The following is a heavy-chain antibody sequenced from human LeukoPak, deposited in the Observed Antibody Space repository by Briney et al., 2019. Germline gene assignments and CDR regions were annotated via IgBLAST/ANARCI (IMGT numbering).Heavy chain of an antibody. CDR1: GGSISSSSYY. V-gene: IGHV4-39*01. CDR2: IYYSGST. CDR3: ARQGRRTTVVTRTYYFGY. Sequence: KSSETLSLTCTVSGGSISSSSYYWGWIRQPPGKGLEWIGSIYYSGSTYYNPSLKSRVTISVDTSKNQFSLKLSSVTAADTAVYYCARQGRRTTVVTRTYYFGYWGQGTLVTVSS. D-gene: IGHD4-23*01. J-gene: IGHJ4*02.